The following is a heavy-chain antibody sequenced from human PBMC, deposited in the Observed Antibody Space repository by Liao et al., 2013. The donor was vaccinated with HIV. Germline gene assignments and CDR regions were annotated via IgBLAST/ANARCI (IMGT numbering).Heavy chain of an antibody. J-gene: IGHJ6*03. V-gene: IGHV4-30-4*08. D-gene: IGHD4-23*01. CDR2: IYYSGST. CDR1: GGSISSGDYF. Sequence: QVQLQESGPGLVKPSQTLSLTCTVSGGSISSGDYFWSWIRQPPGKGLEWIGYIYYSGSTNYNPSLKSRVTISVDTSKNQFSLKLSSVTAADTAVYYCARASTVVTPGGQNPYYYYYMDVWGKGTTVTVSS. CDR3: ARASTVVTPGGQNPYYYYYMDV.